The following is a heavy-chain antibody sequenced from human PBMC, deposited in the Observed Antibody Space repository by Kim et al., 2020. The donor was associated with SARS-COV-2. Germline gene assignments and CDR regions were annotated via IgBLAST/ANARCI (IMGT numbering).Heavy chain of an antibody. J-gene: IGHJ1*01. Sequence: SETLSLTCTVSGGSISSYYWSWIRQSPGKGLEWIGYIYYSGRTNYNPSPKTRVTISVDTSKNQFSLNLNSVTAADTAVYYCARGENSSGYYSVVICGQG. CDR2: IYYSGRT. D-gene: IGHD3-22*01. V-gene: IGHV4-59*01. CDR1: GGSISSYY. CDR3: ARGENSSGYYSVVI.